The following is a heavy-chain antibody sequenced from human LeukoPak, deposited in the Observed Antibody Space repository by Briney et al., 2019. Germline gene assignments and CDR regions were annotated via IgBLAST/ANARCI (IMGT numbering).Heavy chain of an antibody. CDR3: ATVLAVADSDY. J-gene: IGHJ4*02. D-gene: IGHD6-19*01. CDR2: IKSKTDGGTT. V-gene: IGHV3-15*01. Sequence: GGSLRLSCAASGFTFSNAWMSWVRQAPGKGLEWVCRIKSKTDGGTTDYAAPVKGRFTISRDDSKNTLYLQMNSLKTEDTAVYYCATVLAVADSDYWGQGTLVTVSS. CDR1: GFTFSNAW.